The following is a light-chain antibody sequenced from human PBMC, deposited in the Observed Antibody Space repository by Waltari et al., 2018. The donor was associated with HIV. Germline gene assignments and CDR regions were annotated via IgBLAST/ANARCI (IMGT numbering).Light chain of an antibody. CDR2: CAS. CDR1: QSVLHNTHNNND. Sequence: DIVLTQSPDSLAVSLGERAPINCQSSQSVLHNTHNNNDLAWYQQKPGQSTQLIISCASTRKSGVPDRFSGGGAETDFTLTISSLQAEDVAVYFCQQHYSVPHTFGQGTRLEI. CDR3: QQHYSVPHT. J-gene: IGKJ2*01. V-gene: IGKV4-1*01.